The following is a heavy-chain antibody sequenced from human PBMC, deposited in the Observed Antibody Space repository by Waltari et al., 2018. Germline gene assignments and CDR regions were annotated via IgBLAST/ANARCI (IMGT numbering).Heavy chain of an antibody. J-gene: IGHJ3*02. CDR2: IFYMGNT. D-gene: IGHD7-27*01. Sequence: QVQLQESGPGLVKPSETLSLPCTVSNGYISSHYWSWIRQSPGKALEWLGYIFYMGNTTYSPSLNSRLTMSLDTSKTQFVLKLRSVTAADSAKYFCARHAGASFDIWGQGILVTVSS. CDR1: NGYISSHY. CDR3: ARHAGASFDI. V-gene: IGHV4-59*11.